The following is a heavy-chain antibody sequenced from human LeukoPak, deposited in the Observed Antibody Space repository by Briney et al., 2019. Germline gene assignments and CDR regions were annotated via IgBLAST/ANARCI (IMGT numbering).Heavy chain of an antibody. CDR3: ARGVAISSSGWYYTFDY. Sequence: PGGSLRLSCGASGFTFSNSAMYWVRQAPGKGLEFVSVISTNGDRTYYADSVKGRFTISRDNSKNTLYLQMGSLRADDMAVYYCARGVAISSSGWYYTFDYWGQGALVTISS. D-gene: IGHD6-19*01. J-gene: IGHJ4*02. V-gene: IGHV3-64*02. CDR1: GFTFSNSA. CDR2: ISTNGDRT.